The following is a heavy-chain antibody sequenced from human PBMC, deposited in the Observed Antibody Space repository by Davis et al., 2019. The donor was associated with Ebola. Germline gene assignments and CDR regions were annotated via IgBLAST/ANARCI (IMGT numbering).Heavy chain of an antibody. CDR3: ARWRGYDYGGDY. D-gene: IGHD5-12*01. V-gene: IGHV4-34*01. CDR2: INHSGST. CDR1: GGSFSGYY. Sequence: SETLSLTCAVYGGSFSGYYWSCIRQPPGKGLEWIGEINHSGSTNYNPSLKSRVTISVDTSKNQFSLKLSSVTAADTAVYYCARWRGYDYGGDYWGQGTLVTVSS. J-gene: IGHJ4*02.